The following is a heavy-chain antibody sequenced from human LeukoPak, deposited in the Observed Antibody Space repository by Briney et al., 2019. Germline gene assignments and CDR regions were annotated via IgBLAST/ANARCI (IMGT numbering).Heavy chain of an antibody. CDR1: GFTFSSYA. D-gene: IGHD5-18*01. CDR2: ISYDGSNK. V-gene: IGHV3-30-3*01. Sequence: GGSLRLSCSGSGFTFSSYAMHWVRQAPGKGLEWVAVISYDGSNKYYADSVKGRFTISRDNSKNTLYLQMNSLRAEDTAVYYCARGGGYSYAYYFDYWGQGTLVTVSS. J-gene: IGHJ4*02. CDR3: ARGGGYSYAYYFDY.